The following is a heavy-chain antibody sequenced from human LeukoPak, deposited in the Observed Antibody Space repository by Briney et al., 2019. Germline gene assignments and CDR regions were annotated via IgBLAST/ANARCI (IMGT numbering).Heavy chain of an antibody. D-gene: IGHD2-2*01. V-gene: IGHV3-30*02. CDR1: GFTFSSYG. J-gene: IGHJ4*02. CDR3: AKDPGDIVVVPAAHPRGYFDY. Sequence: PGGSLRLSCAASGFTFSSYGMHWVRQAPGKGLEWVAFIRYDGSNKYYADSVKGRFTISRDNSKNTLYLQMNSLRAEDTAVYYCAKDPGDIVVVPAAHPRGYFDYWGQGTLVTVSS. CDR2: IRYDGSNK.